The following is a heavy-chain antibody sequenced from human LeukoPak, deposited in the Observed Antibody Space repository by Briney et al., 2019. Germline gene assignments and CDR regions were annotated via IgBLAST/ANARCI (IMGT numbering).Heavy chain of an antibody. D-gene: IGHD6-13*01. CDR2: INPSNDDT. V-gene: IGHV1-3*01. Sequence: GASVKVSCKASGYTFTNFVIHWVRQAPGQSLEWMGWINPSNDDTKYSQKFQGRVTITRDTSASTAYMELSSLRSEDTALYYCARDQIGVAAAAYWGQGTLVTVSS. CDR3: ARDQIGVAAAAY. J-gene: IGHJ4*02. CDR1: GYTFTNFV.